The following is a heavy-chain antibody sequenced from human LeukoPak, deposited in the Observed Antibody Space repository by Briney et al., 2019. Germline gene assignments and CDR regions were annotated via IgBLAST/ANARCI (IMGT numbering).Heavy chain of an antibody. Sequence: SETLSLTCTVSGGSISSSSYYWGWIRQPPGKGLEWIGSIYYSGSTYYNPSLKSRVTISVDTSKNQFSLKLSSVTAADTAVYYCAREQQLTQTADAFDIWGQGTMVTVSS. V-gene: IGHV4-39*02. D-gene: IGHD6-13*01. J-gene: IGHJ3*02. CDR2: IYYSGST. CDR3: AREQQLTQTADAFDI. CDR1: GGSISSSSYY.